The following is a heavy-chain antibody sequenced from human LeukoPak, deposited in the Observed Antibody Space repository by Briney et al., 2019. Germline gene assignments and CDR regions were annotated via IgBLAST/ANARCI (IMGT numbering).Heavy chain of an antibody. CDR2: IYYSGST. V-gene: IGHV4-39*01. CDR1: GGSISSSSYY. D-gene: IGHD1-26*01. J-gene: IGHJ4*02. Sequence: PSETLSLTCTVSGGSISSSSYYWGWIRQPPGKGLEWIGSIYYSGSTYYNPSLKSRVTISVDTSKNQFSLKLSSVTAADTAVYYCARLTPPNVVGPFDYWGQGTLVTVSS. CDR3: ARLTPPNVVGPFDY.